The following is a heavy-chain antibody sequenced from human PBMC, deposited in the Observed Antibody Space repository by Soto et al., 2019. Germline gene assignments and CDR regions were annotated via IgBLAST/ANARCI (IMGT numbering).Heavy chain of an antibody. D-gene: IGHD1-26*01. J-gene: IGHJ4*02. CDR1: GGSFSGYY. V-gene: IGHV4-34*01. Sequence: SETLSLTCAVYGGSFSGYYWSWIRQPPGKGLEWIGEINHSGSTNYNPSLKSRVTISVDTSKNQFSLKLSSVTAADTAVYYCASLIVGATYYFDYWGQGTLVTVSS. CDR2: INHSGST. CDR3: ASLIVGATYYFDY.